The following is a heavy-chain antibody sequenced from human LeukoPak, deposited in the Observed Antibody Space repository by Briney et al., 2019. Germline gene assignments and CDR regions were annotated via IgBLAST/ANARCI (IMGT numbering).Heavy chain of an antibody. CDR1: GGTFSSYA. D-gene: IGHD6-6*01. CDR3: ARVSSSSSYYYYYMDV. J-gene: IGHJ6*03. CDR2: IIPIFGTA. Sequence: GASVKVSCKASGGTFSSYAISWARQAPGQGLEWMGRIIPIFGTANYAQKFQGRVMITTDESTSTAYMELSSLRSEDTAVYYCARVSSSSSYYYYYMDVWGKGTTVTVSS. V-gene: IGHV1-69*05.